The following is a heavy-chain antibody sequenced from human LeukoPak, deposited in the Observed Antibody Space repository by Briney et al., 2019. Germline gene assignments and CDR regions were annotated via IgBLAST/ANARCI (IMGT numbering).Heavy chain of an antibody. J-gene: IGHJ3*02. CDR3: AKDSGELLYGDAFDI. CDR2: ISSSSTYI. D-gene: IGHD3-10*01. CDR1: GFTFSSYS. Sequence: GGSLRLSCAASGFTFSSYSMNWVRQAPGMGLEWVSSISSSSTYIYYADSVKGRFTISRDNTKNSLYLQMNSLRAEDTAVYYCAKDSGELLYGDAFDIWGQGTRVAVSS. V-gene: IGHV3-21*01.